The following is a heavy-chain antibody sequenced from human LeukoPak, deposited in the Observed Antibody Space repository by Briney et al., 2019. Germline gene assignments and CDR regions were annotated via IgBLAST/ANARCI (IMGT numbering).Heavy chain of an antibody. CDR2: IYHNGVT. Sequence: PSQTLSLTCTVSGASISSGSYYWGWIRQPPGKGLEWIGSIYHNGVTFSNASLRSRLSISVDTSKNQFSLRLSSVTAADTAVYYCGRSYHDDAWAAFDMWGQGTVVTISS. V-gene: IGHV4-39*07. CDR3: GRSYHDDAWAAFDM. CDR1: GASISSGSYY. D-gene: IGHD2-2*01. J-gene: IGHJ3*02.